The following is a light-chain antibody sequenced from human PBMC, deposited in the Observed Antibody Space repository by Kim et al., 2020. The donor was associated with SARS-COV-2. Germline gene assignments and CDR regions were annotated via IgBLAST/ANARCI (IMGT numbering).Light chain of an antibody. CDR2: GAS. Sequence: SPGETATLSRRARQSVSSNVAWYQQKPGQAPRLRIYGASTRATDIPARFSGSGSGTDFTLTISSLQSEDLAVYHCQQYDDWPPWTFGQGTKVDIK. J-gene: IGKJ1*01. CDR1: QSVSSN. V-gene: IGKV3-15*01. CDR3: QQYDDWPPWT.